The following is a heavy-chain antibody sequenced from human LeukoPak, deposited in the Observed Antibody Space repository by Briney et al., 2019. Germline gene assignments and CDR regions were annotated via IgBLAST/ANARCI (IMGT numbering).Heavy chain of an antibody. J-gene: IGHJ4*02. Sequence: RQAPXXXXXWVXIISYDGSNKYYADSVKGRFTISRDNSKNTLYLQMNSLRAEDTAVYYCAREYYDSSGYYQYTYFDYWGQGTLVTVSS. D-gene: IGHD3-22*01. V-gene: IGHV3-30-3*01. CDR3: AREYYDSSGYYQYTYFDY. CDR2: ISYDGSNK.